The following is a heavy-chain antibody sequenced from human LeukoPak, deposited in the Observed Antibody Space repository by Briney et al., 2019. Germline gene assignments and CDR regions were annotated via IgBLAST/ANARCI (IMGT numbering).Heavy chain of an antibody. Sequence: GASVKVSCKASGFTFSNYGINWVRQAPGQGLEWMGWISGYNGNTKYAQKFQGRVTMTTDTSTSTAYTELRSLRSEDTAVYYCASSGYYDFWSGSPIHNWFDPWGQGTLVTVSS. CDR3: ASSGYYDFWSGSPIHNWFDP. V-gene: IGHV1-18*01. J-gene: IGHJ5*02. CDR1: GFTFSNYG. CDR2: ISGYNGNT. D-gene: IGHD3-3*01.